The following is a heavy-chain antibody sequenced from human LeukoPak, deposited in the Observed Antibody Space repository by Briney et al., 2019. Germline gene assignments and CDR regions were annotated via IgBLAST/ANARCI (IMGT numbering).Heavy chain of an antibody. D-gene: IGHD1-26*01. Sequence: GGSLRLSCAASGFTFSSYGMHWVRQAPGKGLEWVAVISYDGSNKYYADSVKGRFTISRDNSKNTLYLQMNSLRAEDTAVYYCAKDRDSGGYYFGIYYWGQGTLATVSS. J-gene: IGHJ4*02. V-gene: IGHV3-30*18. CDR3: AKDRDSGGYYFGIYY. CDR2: ISYDGSNK. CDR1: GFTFSSYG.